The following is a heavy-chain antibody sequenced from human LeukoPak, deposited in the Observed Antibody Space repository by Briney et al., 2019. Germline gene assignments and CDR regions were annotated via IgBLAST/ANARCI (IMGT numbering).Heavy chain of an antibody. V-gene: IGHV1-69*04. J-gene: IGHJ4*02. CDR2: IIPILGIA. CDR3: ARAANYYDSSGYYYLFDY. CDR1: GGTFSSYA. D-gene: IGHD3-22*01. Sequence: GSSVKVSCKASGGTFSSYAISWVRQAPGQGLELMGRIIPILGIANYAQKFQGRVTITADKSTSTAYMELSSLRSGDTAVYYCARAANYYDSSGYYYLFDYWGQGTLVTVSS.